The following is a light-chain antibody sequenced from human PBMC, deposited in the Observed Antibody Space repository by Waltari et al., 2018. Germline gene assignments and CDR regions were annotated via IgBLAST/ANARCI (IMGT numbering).Light chain of an antibody. V-gene: IGKV3-20*01. J-gene: IGKJ2*01. Sequence: VLTQSPGTLSLSPGVRATLSCRASQSLTKRYLAWYQQKPGQAPRLLIYGASSRAAGIPDRFSGSGSGTDFTLTISRLEPEDFAVYYCQQYGSSVMYTFGQGTKLEIK. CDR1: QSLTKRY. CDR2: GAS. CDR3: QQYGSSVMYT.